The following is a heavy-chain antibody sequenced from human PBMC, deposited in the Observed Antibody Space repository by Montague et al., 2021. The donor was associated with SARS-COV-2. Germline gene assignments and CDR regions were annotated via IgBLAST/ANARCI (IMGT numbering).Heavy chain of an antibody. D-gene: IGHD3-9*01. CDR2: ISSSSSTI. J-gene: IGHJ4*02. Sequence: SLRLSCAASGFTLSRYSMNWVRQAPGKGLEWVSYISSSSSTIYYADSVXGRFTISRDNAKNSLYLQMNSLRAEDTAVYYCARDLRWGYYDILTGYYRPLDYWGQGTLGTVSS. CDR3: ARDLRWGYYDILTGYYRPLDY. V-gene: IGHV3-48*04. CDR1: GFTLSRYS.